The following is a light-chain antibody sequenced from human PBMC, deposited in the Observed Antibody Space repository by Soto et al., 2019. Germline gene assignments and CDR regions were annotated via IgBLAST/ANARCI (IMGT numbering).Light chain of an antibody. Sequence: EIELTQSPGTLSVSQRERSTLSCRASQSVSSNYLAWYQQKPGQAPRLLIYGASSRATGIPDRFSGSGSGTDFTLTISRLEPEDFAFYYCQQYGSSARTFGQGTKVDI. J-gene: IGKJ1*01. V-gene: IGKV3-20*01. CDR1: QSVSSNY. CDR2: GAS. CDR3: QQYGSSART.